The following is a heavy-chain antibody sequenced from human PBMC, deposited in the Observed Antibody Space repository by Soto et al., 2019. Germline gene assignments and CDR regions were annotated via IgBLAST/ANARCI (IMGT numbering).Heavy chain of an antibody. V-gene: IGHV3-21*01. J-gene: IGHJ3*01. CDR2: ISSTSDYI. CDR3: ARVVYYDSSGFGL. D-gene: IGHD3-22*01. Sequence: PGGSLRLSCTASGFNFNNYGMSWVRQAPGKGLEWVSSISSTSDYIYYGDSVKGRFTISRDNAKNSLYLEVNSLRVEDTAVYYCARVVYYDSSGFGLWGQGTMVTVSS. CDR1: GFNFNNYG.